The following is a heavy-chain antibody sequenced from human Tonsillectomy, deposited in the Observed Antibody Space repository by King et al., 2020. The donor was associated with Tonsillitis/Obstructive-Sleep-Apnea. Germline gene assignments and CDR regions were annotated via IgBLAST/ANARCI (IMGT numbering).Heavy chain of an antibody. J-gene: IGHJ3*02. CDR2: IYPGDSIT. D-gene: IGHD2-8*01. V-gene: IGHV5-51*01. Sequence: VQLVESGAEVKKPGESLKISCKGSGYSFTSYWIAWVRRIPGKGLEWMGIIYPGDSITRYSPSFQGQVTISADTSISTAYLQWSSLKASDTAMYYCARHGVNTGAFDIWGQGTMVTVSS. CDR1: GYSFTSYW. CDR3: ARHGVNTGAFDI.